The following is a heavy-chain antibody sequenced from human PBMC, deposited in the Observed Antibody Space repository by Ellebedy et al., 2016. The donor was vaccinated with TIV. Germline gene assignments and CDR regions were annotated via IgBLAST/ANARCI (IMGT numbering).Heavy chain of an antibody. CDR3: ARVAAPTTYPSFYFDY. CDR2: ISPDSSTYI. J-gene: IGHJ4*02. V-gene: IGHV3-21*01. Sequence: GESLKISCAASGFTFSSYSMNWVRQAPGKGLEWVSSISPDSSTYIYYADSVKGRFTISRDNAKNSLYLQMNSLGAEDTAVYYCARVAAPTTYPSFYFDYWGQGTLLTVSS. CDR1: GFTFSSYS. D-gene: IGHD2/OR15-2a*01.